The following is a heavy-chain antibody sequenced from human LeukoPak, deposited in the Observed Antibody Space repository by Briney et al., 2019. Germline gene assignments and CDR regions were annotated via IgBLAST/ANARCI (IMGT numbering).Heavy chain of an antibody. D-gene: IGHD6-13*01. CDR3: ARDVSTAGPF. CDR2: ISTTSSTI. V-gene: IGHV3-48*02. CDR1: GFTFSIYN. Sequence: GGSLRLSCAASGFTFSIYNMNWVRQAPGKGLEWVSFISTTSSTIYYADSAKGRFTISRDNAKNSLYLQMKSLRDGDTAVYYCARDVSTAGPFWGQGTLVTVSS. J-gene: IGHJ4*02.